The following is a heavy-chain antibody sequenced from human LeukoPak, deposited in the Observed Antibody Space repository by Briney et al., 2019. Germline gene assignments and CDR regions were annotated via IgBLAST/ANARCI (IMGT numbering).Heavy chain of an antibody. CDR1: GDSISSYY. J-gene: IGHJ4*02. V-gene: IGHV4-59*01. CDR2: IYYSGNT. CDR3: AREVVAAAGTVDY. D-gene: IGHD6-13*01. Sequence: SETLSLTCTVSGDSISSYYWSWIRQPPGKGLEWLGYIYYSGNTNYNPSLKSRVTISVDTSKNQFSLKLTSVTAADTAVYYCAREVVAAAGTVDYWGQGTLVTVSS.